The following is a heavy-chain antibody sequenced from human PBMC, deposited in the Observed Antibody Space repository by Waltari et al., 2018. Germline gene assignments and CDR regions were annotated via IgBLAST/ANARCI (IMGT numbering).Heavy chain of an antibody. CDR2: ISAYNGNT. D-gene: IGHD2-2*01. CDR1: VYTFTSYG. CDR3: ARGKRAPADDY. J-gene: IGHJ4*02. Sequence: QVQLVRSGAEVKKPGASVKVSCTASVYTFTSYGISWVRQAPGQGLEWMGWISAYNGNTNSAQKRQGSVTMTPDPSTRKAYMELSSLRADETAGYYWARGKRAPADDYWGQGTLVTVSS. V-gene: IGHV1-18*01.